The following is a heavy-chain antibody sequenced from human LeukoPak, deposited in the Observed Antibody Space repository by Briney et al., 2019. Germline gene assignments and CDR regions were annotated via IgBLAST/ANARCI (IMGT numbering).Heavy chain of an antibody. V-gene: IGHV4-4*07. Sequence: PSETLSLTCTVSGASISSYYWNWTRQPAGKGLEWIGRIYTSGSTNYSPSLKSRVTISVDMPKNQFSLKLSSVTAADTAVYYCARVTNDAFDIWGQGTMVTVSS. CDR1: GASISSYY. CDR3: ARVTNDAFDI. D-gene: IGHD4-11*01. J-gene: IGHJ3*02. CDR2: IYTSGST.